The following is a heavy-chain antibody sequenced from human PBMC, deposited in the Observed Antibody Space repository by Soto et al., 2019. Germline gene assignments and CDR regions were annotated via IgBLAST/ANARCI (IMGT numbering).Heavy chain of an antibody. V-gene: IGHV3-30-3*01. CDR1: GFTFTNYA. Sequence: QAQLVESGGGVVQPGGSLRLSCAASGFTFTNYAFHWVRQAPGKGLEWFAVISFDGDKKYYADSVKGRFIISRDNFKSTLYLQMNSLRGEDAALYFCGREDDYNYRYFNYGVDVWGQGTTVTVSS. D-gene: IGHD5-12*01. CDR2: ISFDGDKK. CDR3: GREDDYNYRYFNYGVDV. J-gene: IGHJ6*02.